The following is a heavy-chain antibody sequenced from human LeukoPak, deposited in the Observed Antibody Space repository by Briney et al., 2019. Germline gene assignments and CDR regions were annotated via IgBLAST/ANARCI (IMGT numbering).Heavy chain of an antibody. CDR1: GGSISSSSYY. Sequence: SETLSLTCTVSGGSISSSSYYWSWIRQPPGKGLEWIGEINHSGSTNYNPSLKSRVTISVDTSKNQFSLKLSSVTAADTAVYYCARGGTYYDFWSGYSHNWFDPWGQGTLVTVSS. CDR3: ARGGTYYDFWSGYSHNWFDP. CDR2: INHSGST. D-gene: IGHD3-3*01. V-gene: IGHV4-39*07. J-gene: IGHJ5*02.